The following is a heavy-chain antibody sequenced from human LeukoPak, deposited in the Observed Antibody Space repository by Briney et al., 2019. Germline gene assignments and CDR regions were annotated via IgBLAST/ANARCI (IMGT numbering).Heavy chain of an antibody. CDR3: ARNTDGARWFDP. J-gene: IGHJ5*02. Sequence: GGSLRLSCAASGFTFSSYWMHWVRQVPGKGLEWVSVIYSGGSTYYADSVQGRFTIFRDNSKNTVYLQMNSLRAQDTAVYYCARNTDGARWFDPWGQGTLVTVSS. CDR1: GFTFSSYW. D-gene: IGHD1/OR15-1a*01. CDR2: IYSGGST. V-gene: IGHV3-53*01.